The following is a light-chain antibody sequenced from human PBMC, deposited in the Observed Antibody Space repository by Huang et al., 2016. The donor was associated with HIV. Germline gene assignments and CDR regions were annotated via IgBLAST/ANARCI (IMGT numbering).Light chain of an antibody. CDR2: DAS. Sequence: EIVLTQSPASLSLSPGERAMLSCGASQSVSSRYLAWFQQNTGLPPRRLIYDASVRAPGIPDRFSGGGFGTDFTLTISRLEPEDFAVYDCQQYGSSSYTFGQGTKLEIK. J-gene: IGKJ2*01. CDR3: QQYGSSSYT. CDR1: QSVSSRY. V-gene: IGKV3D-20*01.